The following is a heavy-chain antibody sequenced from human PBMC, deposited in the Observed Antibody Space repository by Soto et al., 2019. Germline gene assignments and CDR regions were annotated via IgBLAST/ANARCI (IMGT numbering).Heavy chain of an antibody. Sequence: QVQLQQSGPRLVKPSETLSLTCTVSSGPDRSHNWGWIRQPPGRGLEWIGYVYYTGDTAYNPSLGSRGAIAADTSTNDISLTLSSVTAADAAVYYCVRQGIDCLRGLVDVWGQGTTVSVSS. D-gene: IGHD2-21*02. V-gene: IGHV4-59*08. CDR2: VYYTGDT. CDR3: VRQGIDCLRGLVDV. CDR1: SGPDRSHN. J-gene: IGHJ6*02.